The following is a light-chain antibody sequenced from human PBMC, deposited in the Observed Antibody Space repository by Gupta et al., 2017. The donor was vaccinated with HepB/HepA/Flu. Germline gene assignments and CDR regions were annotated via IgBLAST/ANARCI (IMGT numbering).Light chain of an antibody. J-gene: IGKJ2*04. CDR1: QSVSSN. CDR3: QQCNNWPPCS. Sequence: EVVVTHSPATLSVYPGQRVTLSCRASQSVSSNLAWYQQKPGQAPRRLIYGVSTRAPGIPARLSGRGSGTEFTLTISRRQYEDFDVYYCQQCNNWPPCSFGQGTKLEIK. V-gene: IGKV3-15*01. CDR2: GVS.